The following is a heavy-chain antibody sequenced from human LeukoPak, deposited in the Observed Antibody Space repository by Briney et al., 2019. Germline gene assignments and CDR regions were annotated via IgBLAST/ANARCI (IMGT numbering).Heavy chain of an antibody. Sequence: AGGSLRLSCAASAFTFSRYSMNWIRQAPGKGLEWVSTISASGGSTYYADSVKGRFTISRDNSKNTLYLQMNSLRAEDTAVYYCAKETEYSTGWDAFDYWGQGTLVTVSS. CDR1: AFTFSRYS. D-gene: IGHD6-19*01. V-gene: IGHV3-23*01. CDR2: ISASGGST. CDR3: AKETEYSTGWDAFDY. J-gene: IGHJ4*02.